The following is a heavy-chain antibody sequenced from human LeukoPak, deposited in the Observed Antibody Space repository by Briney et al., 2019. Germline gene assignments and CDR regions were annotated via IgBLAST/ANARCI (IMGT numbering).Heavy chain of an antibody. CDR1: GFTVSSFG. CDR2: ISGCAYST. J-gene: IGHJ4*02. CDR3: ARDEGATIFGVLPDY. Sequence: GGSLRLSCAASGFTVSSFGMSWVRQAPGKGLEWVSAISGCAYSTYYADPVKGRFTISRDNAKISLYLQMSSLRAEDTAVYYCARDEGATIFGVLPDYRGQGTLVTVSS. D-gene: IGHD3-3*01. V-gene: IGHV3-23*01.